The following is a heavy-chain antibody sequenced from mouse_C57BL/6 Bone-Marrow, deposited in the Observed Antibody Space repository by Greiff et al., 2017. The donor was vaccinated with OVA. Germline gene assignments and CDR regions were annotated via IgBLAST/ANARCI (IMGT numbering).Heavy chain of an antibody. Sequence: QVQLQQPGAELVKPGASVKLSCKASGYTFTSYWMQWVQQRPLPVLELIGEIDPSDSYTNSTHKFKGRATLTVDTSPITADMQLISLASADTAVYYCARTGTFDYWGQGTTLTVSS. V-gene: IGHV1-50*01. J-gene: IGHJ2*01. D-gene: IGHD4-1*01. CDR1: GYTFTSYW. CDR3: ARTGTFDY. CDR2: IDPSDSYT.